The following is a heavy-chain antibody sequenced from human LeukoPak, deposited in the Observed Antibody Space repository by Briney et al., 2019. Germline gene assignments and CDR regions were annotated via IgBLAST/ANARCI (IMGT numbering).Heavy chain of an antibody. CDR3: ARHRSTEIAYYYYMDV. Sequence: SETLSLTCAVYGGSFSGYYWSWIRQPPGKGLEWIGEINHSGSTNYNPSLKSRVTISVDTSKNQFSLKLSSVTAADTAVYYCARHRSTEIAYYYYMDVWGKGTTVTISS. J-gene: IGHJ6*03. CDR1: GGSFSGYY. V-gene: IGHV4-34*01. D-gene: IGHD2-21*01. CDR2: INHSGST.